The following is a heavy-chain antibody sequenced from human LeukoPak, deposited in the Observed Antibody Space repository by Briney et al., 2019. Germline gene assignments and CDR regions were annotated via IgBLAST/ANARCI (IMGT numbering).Heavy chain of an antibody. Sequence: GGSLRLSCAASGFTFSSYSMNWVRQAPGKGLEWVSSISSSSSYIYYADSVKGRFTISRDNAKDSLYLQVNSLRAEDTAVYYCARSYCSSTSCYAFDIWGQGTMVTVSS. CDR2: ISSSSSYI. J-gene: IGHJ3*02. V-gene: IGHV3-21*01. CDR3: ARSYCSSTSCYAFDI. D-gene: IGHD2-2*01. CDR1: GFTFSSYS.